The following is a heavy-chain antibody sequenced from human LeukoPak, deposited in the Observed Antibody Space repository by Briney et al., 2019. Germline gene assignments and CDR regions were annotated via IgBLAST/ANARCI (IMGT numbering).Heavy chain of an antibody. J-gene: IGHJ4*02. V-gene: IGHV3-23*01. CDR2: ISGSGGST. CDR1: GFTFSSYA. D-gene: IGHD5-18*01. CDR3: AKGIVPSGTQLWLQDY. Sequence: PGGSLRLSCAASGFTFSSYAMSWVRQAPGKGLEWVSAISGSGGSTYYADSVKGRFTISRDNSKNTLYLQMNSLRAEDTAVYYCAKGIVPSGTQLWLQDYWGQGTLVTVSS.